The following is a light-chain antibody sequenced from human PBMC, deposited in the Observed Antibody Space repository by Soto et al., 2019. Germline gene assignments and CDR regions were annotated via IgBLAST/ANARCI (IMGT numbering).Light chain of an antibody. V-gene: IGKV3-20*01. CDR1: ESVISDY. J-gene: IGKJ2*01. Sequence: EIVLTQSPGTLSSSPGEGATLSCKASESVISDYLAWYQRKPGQAPRLLIYGASNRPTGISDRFSGSGSGTDFTLTITRLEPKDFAVYYCQQYVTPPFTFGQGTKLEIK. CDR3: QQYVTPPFT. CDR2: GAS.